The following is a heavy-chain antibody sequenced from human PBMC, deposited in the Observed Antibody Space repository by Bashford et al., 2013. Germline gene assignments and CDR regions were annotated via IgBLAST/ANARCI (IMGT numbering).Heavy chain of an antibody. V-gene: IGHV1-2*06. J-gene: IGHJ3*02. Sequence: ASVKGLPARASGYTFTGYYMHWVRQAPGQGLEWMGRIVPNSGGSNYAQKFQGRVTMTRDTSISTAYMELSSLISDDTAVYYCARDRPTTVNGVGAFDIWGQGTM. CDR1: GYTFTGYY. D-gene: IGHD4-11*01. CDR2: IVPNSGGS. CDR3: ARDRPTTVNGVGAFDI.